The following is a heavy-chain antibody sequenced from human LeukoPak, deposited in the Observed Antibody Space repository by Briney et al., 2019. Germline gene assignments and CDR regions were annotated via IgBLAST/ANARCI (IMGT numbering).Heavy chain of an antibody. Sequence: SETLSLTCTVSGGSISSSSYYWSWIRQPAGKGLEWIGRIYTSGSTNYNPSLKSRVTMSVDTSKNQFSLKLSSVTAADTAVYYCARVGDYALKDWGQGTLVTVSS. D-gene: IGHD3-16*01. CDR1: GGSISSSSYY. CDR2: IYTSGST. V-gene: IGHV4-61*02. CDR3: ARVGDYALKD. J-gene: IGHJ4*02.